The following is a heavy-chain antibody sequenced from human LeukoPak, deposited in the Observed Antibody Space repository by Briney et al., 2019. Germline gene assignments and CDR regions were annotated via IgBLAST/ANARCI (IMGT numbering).Heavy chain of an antibody. Sequence: GGSLRLSCSASGFIFSSYAMHWGRQAPGKGLEYVSAISPNGGSTYYADSVKGRFSISRDNSKNTLYLQMSSLRPEDTAVYYCVPKGTEGYWGQGTLVTVSS. CDR3: VPKGTEGY. CDR2: ISPNGGST. V-gene: IGHV3-64D*06. J-gene: IGHJ4*02. CDR1: GFIFSSYA.